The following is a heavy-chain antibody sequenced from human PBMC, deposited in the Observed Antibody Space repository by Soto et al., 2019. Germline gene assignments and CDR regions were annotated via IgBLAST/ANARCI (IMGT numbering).Heavy chain of an antibody. CDR3: ARHWDSRGYYTTRLCDVDS. CDR1: GGSIISSSHY. J-gene: IGHJ4*02. D-gene: IGHD3-22*01. V-gene: IGHV4-39*01. CDR2: IYYSGSP. Sequence: TLCLTCTVSGGSIISSSHYWGWIRQPPGQGLEWIGTIYYSGSPYYSPSLKSRVTISVDSSKNQFSLKLSSVTAADTSVYYCARHWDSRGYYTTRLCDVDSWGQGALV.